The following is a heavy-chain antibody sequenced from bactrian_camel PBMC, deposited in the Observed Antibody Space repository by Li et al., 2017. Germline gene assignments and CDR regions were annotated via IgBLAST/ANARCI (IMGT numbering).Heavy chain of an antibody. D-gene: IGHD1*01. CDR3: AAAYPYDKHHTVIPIGTRIPGFGH. Sequence: DVQLVESGGGSVQAGGSLRLSCSGSGYTYNSRCMAWFRQVSGKEREGIAASAIGLAYRYLGDSVKGRFDVIRDSASNTLYLQMNDLRPGDTAMYYCAAAYPYDKHHTVIPIGTRIPGFGHWGQGTQVT. CDR2: SAIGLAYR. CDR1: GYTYNSRC. V-gene: IGHV3S31*01. J-gene: IGHJ4*01.